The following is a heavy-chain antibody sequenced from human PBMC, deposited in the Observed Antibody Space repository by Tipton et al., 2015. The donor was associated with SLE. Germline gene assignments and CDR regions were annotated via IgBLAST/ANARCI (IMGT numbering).Heavy chain of an antibody. Sequence: TLSLTCAVYGGSFSGYYWSWIRQPPGKGLEWIGEINHSGSTNYNPSLKSRVTISVDTSKNQFSLKLSSVTASDTAVYYCARLGGWEPFDSWGQGTLVTVSS. CDR3: ARLGGWEPFDS. J-gene: IGHJ4*02. CDR1: GGSFSGYY. D-gene: IGHD4-23*01. CDR2: INHSGST. V-gene: IGHV4-34*01.